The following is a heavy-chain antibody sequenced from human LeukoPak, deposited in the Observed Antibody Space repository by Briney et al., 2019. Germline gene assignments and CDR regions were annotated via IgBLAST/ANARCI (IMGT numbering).Heavy chain of an antibody. V-gene: IGHV3-30-3*01. J-gene: IGHJ4*02. Sequence: RSLRLSCVASGFTFSSYAMHWVRQAPGKGLEWVALISYDGSNKYYADSVKGRFTISRDNSKNTLYLQMNSLRAEDTAVYYCARGGVYSSGSYYLYYFDYWGQGTVVSVSS. CDR2: ISYDGSNK. CDR3: ARGGVYSSGSYYLYYFDY. CDR1: GFTFSSYA. D-gene: IGHD3-22*01.